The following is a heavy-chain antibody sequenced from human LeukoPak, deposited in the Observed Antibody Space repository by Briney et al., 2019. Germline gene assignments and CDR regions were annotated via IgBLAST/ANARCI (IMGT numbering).Heavy chain of an antibody. V-gene: IGHV3-72*01. CDR2: IRNEANRYST. J-gene: IGHJ4*02. D-gene: IGHD5-18*01. Sequence: HSGGSLRLSCAASGLTLGGYYMDWVRHAPGKGLEWVGRIRNEANRYSTEYAASVKGRFTISRHDSKNSLYLQMNSLRTEDTAVYYCTRLRIYGYDFWGEGALVTVSS. CDR3: TRLRIYGYDF. CDR1: GLTLGGYY.